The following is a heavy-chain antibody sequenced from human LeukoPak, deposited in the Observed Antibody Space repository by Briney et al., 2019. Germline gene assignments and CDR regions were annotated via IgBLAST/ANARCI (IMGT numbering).Heavy chain of an antibody. J-gene: IGHJ4*02. D-gene: IGHD5-24*01. CDR2: IIQDGSEK. V-gene: IGHV3-7*01. Sequence: TGGSLRLSCAASGFTFGGYWVTWVRQAPGKGLEWVANIIQDGSEKYYVDSVKGRFTISRDNPKNLLFLQINSLRVEDTAVYYCARETPRRGETRDGYRWGQGTLVTVSS. CDR3: ARETPRRGETRDGYR. CDR1: GFTFGGYW.